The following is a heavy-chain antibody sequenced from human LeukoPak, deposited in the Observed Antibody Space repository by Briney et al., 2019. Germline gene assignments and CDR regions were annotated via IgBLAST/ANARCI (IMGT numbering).Heavy chain of an antibody. J-gene: IGHJ4*02. Sequence: GESLKISCKGSGYSFSSFWIAWVRQMPGKGLEWMGIIYPGDSDTRYSPSFQGQVTISADKSISTAYLQWSSLKASDTAMYYCATFTVKNDFDYWGQGTLVTVSS. V-gene: IGHV5-51*01. D-gene: IGHD4-17*01. CDR1: GYSFSSFW. CDR2: IYPGDSDT. CDR3: ATFTVKNDFDY.